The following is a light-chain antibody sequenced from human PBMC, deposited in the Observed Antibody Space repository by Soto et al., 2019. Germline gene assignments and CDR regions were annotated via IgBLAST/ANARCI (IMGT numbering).Light chain of an antibody. CDR3: QQSSHSPMFT. CDR1: QSIAFY. J-gene: IGKJ2*01. Sequence: DIQLTQSPSSLSAAVGDRVTITCRASQSIAFYENWFQQKPGRAPRLLIYAASSLQSGVPSRFSGSGSGTDFTLTINSLQPEDSATYICQQSSHSPMFTFGQGT. V-gene: IGKV1-39*01. CDR2: AAS.